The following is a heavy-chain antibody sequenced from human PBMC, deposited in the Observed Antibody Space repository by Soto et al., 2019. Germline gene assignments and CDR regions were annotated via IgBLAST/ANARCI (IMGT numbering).Heavy chain of an antibody. CDR1: GYTFTSYG. Sequence: ASVKVSCKASGYTFTSYGISWVRQAPGQGLEWMGWISAYNGNTNYAQKLQGRVTMTTDTSTSTAYMELRSLRSDDTAVYYCARETPTAYYYGSGREYGMDVWGQGTTVTVSS. J-gene: IGHJ6*02. V-gene: IGHV1-18*01. CDR3: ARETPTAYYYGSGREYGMDV. D-gene: IGHD3-10*01. CDR2: ISAYNGNT.